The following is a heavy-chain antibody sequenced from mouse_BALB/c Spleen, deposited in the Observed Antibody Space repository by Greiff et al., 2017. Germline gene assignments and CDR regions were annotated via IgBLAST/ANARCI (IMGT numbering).Heavy chain of an antibody. CDR3: ARDRYDGYAMDY. CDR1: GYTFTSYW. V-gene: IGHV1-7*01. Sequence: QVQLQQSGAELAKPGASVKMSCKASGYTFTSYWMHWVKQRPGQGLEWIGYINPSTGYTEYNQKFKDKATLTADKSSSTAYMQLSSLTSEDSAVYYCARDRYDGYAMDYWGQGTSVTVSS. CDR2: INPSTGYT. D-gene: IGHD2-14*01. J-gene: IGHJ4*01.